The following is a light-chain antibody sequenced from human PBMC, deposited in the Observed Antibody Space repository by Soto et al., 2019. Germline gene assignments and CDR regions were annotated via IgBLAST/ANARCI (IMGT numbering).Light chain of an antibody. J-gene: IGLJ2*01. Sequence: QSVLTQPPSASGTPGQRVTISCSGSSSNIGSDYVYWYQQHPGKAPKLMIYEVSNRPSGVSNRFSGSKSGNTASLTISGLQAEDEADYYCSSYTSSSVVFGGGTKVTVL. CDR1: SSNIGSDY. V-gene: IGLV2-14*01. CDR3: SSYTSSSVV. CDR2: EVS.